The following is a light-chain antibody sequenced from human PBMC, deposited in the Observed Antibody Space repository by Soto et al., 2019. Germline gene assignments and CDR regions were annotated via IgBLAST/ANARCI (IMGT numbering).Light chain of an antibody. J-gene: IGKJ2*01. CDR3: QQYGSSPYT. Sequence: DIVMTQSPDSLAVSLGERATINCKSSQSVLFTSNNKNYLAWYQQIPGQPPKLLIYWASTRESGVPDRFSGSGSGTDFTLTISRLEPEDFAVYYCQQYGSSPYTFGQGTKLEIK. CDR1: QSVLFTSNNKNY. V-gene: IGKV4-1*01. CDR2: WAS.